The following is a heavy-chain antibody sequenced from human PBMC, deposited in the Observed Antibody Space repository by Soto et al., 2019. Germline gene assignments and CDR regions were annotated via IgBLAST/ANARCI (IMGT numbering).Heavy chain of an antibody. Sequence: ASVKVSCKASGYTFTSYDINWVRQATGQGLEWMGWMNPNSGNTGYAQKYQGRVTMTRNTSISTAYMELSSLRSEDTAVYYCARWGYSSSWSGYYYYGMDVWGQGTTVTVSS. D-gene: IGHD6-13*01. CDR2: MNPNSGNT. J-gene: IGHJ6*02. V-gene: IGHV1-8*01. CDR1: GYTFTSYD. CDR3: ARWGYSSSWSGYYYYGMDV.